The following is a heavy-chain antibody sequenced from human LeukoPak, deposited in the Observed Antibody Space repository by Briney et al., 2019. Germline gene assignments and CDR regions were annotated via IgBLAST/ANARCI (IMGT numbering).Heavy chain of an antibody. V-gene: IGHV1-2*02. CDR3: ARGARYGKLDY. CDR1: GYTFIDYY. J-gene: IGHJ4*02. CDR2: ISPKSGVT. D-gene: IGHD5-18*01. Sequence: GASVKVSCKASGYTFIDYYMHWVRQAPGQGLEWMGWISPKSGVTNYAQKFQGRVTMTRDTSSTTAYMEINGLKSDDTALYSCARGARYGKLDYWGQGTLVTVPS.